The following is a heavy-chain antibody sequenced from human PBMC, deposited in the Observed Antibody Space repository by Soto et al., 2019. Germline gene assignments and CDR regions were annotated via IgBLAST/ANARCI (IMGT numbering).Heavy chain of an antibody. CDR2: IWYDGSNK. CDR3: ARDQSVVVAAISNWFDP. CDR1: GFTFSNYW. D-gene: IGHD2-15*01. V-gene: IGHV3-33*08. Sequence: GGSLRLSCAASGFTFSNYWMNWARQAPGKGLEWVSVIWYDGSNKYYADSVKGRFTISRDNSKNTLYLQMNSLRAEDTAVYYCARDQSVVVAAISNWFDPWGQGTLVTVSS. J-gene: IGHJ5*02.